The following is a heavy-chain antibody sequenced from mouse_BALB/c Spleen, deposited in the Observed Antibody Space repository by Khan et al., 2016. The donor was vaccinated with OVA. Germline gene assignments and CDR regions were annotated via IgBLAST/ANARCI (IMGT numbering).Heavy chain of an antibody. CDR2: IYPGTDNT. V-gene: IGHV1S132*01. Sequence: QVQLQQSGAELVRPGASVKLSCKTSGYIFTSYWIHWVKQRSGQGLEWIARIYPGTDNTYYTENLKDKATLSADKSSSTAYMQLSSLKSEDSAVYFCAREEALYYFDYWGQGTTLTVSS. J-gene: IGHJ2*01. CDR1: GYIFTSYW. D-gene: IGHD3-2*02. CDR3: AREEALYYFDY.